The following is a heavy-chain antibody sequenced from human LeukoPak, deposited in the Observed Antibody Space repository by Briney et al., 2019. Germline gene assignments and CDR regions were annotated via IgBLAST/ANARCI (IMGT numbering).Heavy chain of an antibody. Sequence: SETLSLTCTASGGSISSYYWSWIRQPAGKGLEWIGRIYTSGSTNYNPSLKSRVTMSVDTSKNQFSLKLSSVTAADTAVYYCARDIREYCSGGSCYRGGPISYYYYYYMHVWGKGTTVTVSS. D-gene: IGHD2-15*01. J-gene: IGHJ6*03. CDR1: GGSISSYY. CDR2: IYTSGST. CDR3: ARDIREYCSGGSCYRGGPISYYYYYYMHV. V-gene: IGHV4-4*07.